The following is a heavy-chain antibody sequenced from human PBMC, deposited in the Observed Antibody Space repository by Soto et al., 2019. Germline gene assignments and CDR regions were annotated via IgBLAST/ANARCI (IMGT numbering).Heavy chain of an antibody. CDR1: GFTWSSYA. CDR3: ARALAVAGSGPDY. CDR2: ISYDGSNK. Sequence: GGSLRLSCTVSGFTWSSYAMHGVRQAPGKGLEGVADISYDGSNKYYADSVKGRFTISRDNSENTLYLQMNSLRTEDTAIYYCARALAVAGSGPDYWGQGTLVTVSS. D-gene: IGHD6-19*01. V-gene: IGHV3-30-3*01. J-gene: IGHJ4*02.